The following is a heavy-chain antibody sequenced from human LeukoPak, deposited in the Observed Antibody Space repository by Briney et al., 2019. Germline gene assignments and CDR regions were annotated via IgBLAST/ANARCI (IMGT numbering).Heavy chain of an antibody. D-gene: IGHD4-17*01. J-gene: IGHJ4*02. Sequence: SETLSLTCTVSGGSISSSSYYWGWIRQPPGKGLEWIGSIYYSGSTYYNPSLKSRVTISVDTSKNQFSLKLSSVTAADTAVYYCARRGDYFYYFDYWGQGTLVTVSS. CDR2: IYYSGST. CDR3: ARRGDYFYYFDY. CDR1: GGSISSSSYY. V-gene: IGHV4-39*01.